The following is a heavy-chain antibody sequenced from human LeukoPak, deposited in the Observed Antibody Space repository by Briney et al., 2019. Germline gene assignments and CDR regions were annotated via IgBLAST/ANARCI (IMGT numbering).Heavy chain of an antibody. J-gene: IGHJ4*02. CDR2: VSGSGGST. V-gene: IGHV3-23*01. CDR1: GFTFSSYA. Sequence: GGSLRLSCEASGFTFSSYAMTWVRQAPERGLEWVSAVSGSGGSTSYADSVKGRFTISRDNSKNTLYLQMNSLRAEDTAVYYCASQPASYSPFDYWGQGTLVTVSS. D-gene: IGHD2-21*01. CDR3: ASQPASYSPFDY.